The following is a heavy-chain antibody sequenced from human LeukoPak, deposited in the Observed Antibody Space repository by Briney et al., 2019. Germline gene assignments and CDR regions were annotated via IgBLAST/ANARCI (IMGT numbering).Heavy chain of an antibody. J-gene: IGHJ5*02. CDR3: ARRVVDTTMTWANWFDP. V-gene: IGHV4-39*07. Sequence: PSETLSLTCTVSGGSISSSSYYWGWIRQPPGKGLEWIGSIYYSGSTYYNPSLKSRVTISVDTSKNQFSLKLSSVTAADTAIYYCARRVVDTTMTWANWFDPWGQGTLVTVSS. D-gene: IGHD5-18*01. CDR2: IYYSGST. CDR1: GGSISSSSYY.